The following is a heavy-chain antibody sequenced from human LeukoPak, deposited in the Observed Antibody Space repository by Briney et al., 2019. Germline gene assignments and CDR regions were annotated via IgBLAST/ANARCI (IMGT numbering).Heavy chain of an antibody. Sequence: PSETLSLTCTVSGGSISSYYWSWIPQPPGKGLEWIGYIYYSGSTNYNPSLKSRVTISVDTSKNQFSLKLSSVTAADTAVYYCARGDGYVDYMDVWGKGTTVTVSS. V-gene: IGHV4-59*01. D-gene: IGHD5-24*01. CDR1: GGSISSYY. J-gene: IGHJ6*03. CDR3: ARGDGYVDYMDV. CDR2: IYYSGST.